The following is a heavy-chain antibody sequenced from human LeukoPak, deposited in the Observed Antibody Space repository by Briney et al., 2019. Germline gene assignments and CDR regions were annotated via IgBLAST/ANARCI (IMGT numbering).Heavy chain of an antibody. D-gene: IGHD4-17*01. V-gene: IGHV3-30-3*01. Sequence: GGSLRLSCAASGFTFSSYAMHWVRQAPGKGLEWVAVISYDGSNKYYADSVKGRFTISRDNSKNTLYLQMNSLRAEDTAVYYCASASVDYGDYSWFDPWGQGTLVTVSS. CDR2: ISYDGSNK. CDR1: GFTFSSYA. J-gene: IGHJ5*02. CDR3: ASASVDYGDYSWFDP.